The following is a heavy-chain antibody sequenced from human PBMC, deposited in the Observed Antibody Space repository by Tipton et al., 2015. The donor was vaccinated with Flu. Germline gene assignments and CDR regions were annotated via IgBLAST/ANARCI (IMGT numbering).Heavy chain of an antibody. V-gene: IGHV4-59*07. CDR1: GGSISSYY. D-gene: IGHD6-13*01. CDR2: LSYSGST. CDR3: ARLSSNWYHQLDN. Sequence: TLSLTCSVSGGSISSYYWGWIRQSPGKGLEWIGYLSYSGSTNSNPSLKSRVTISVDTSKNQFSLELSSVTAADTAGYYCARLSSNWYHQLDNWGQGTLVTVSS. J-gene: IGHJ4*02.